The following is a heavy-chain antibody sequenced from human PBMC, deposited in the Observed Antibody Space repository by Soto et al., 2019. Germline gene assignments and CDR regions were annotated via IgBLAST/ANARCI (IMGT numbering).Heavy chain of an antibody. V-gene: IGHV3-64*01. D-gene: IGHD6-6*01. J-gene: IGHJ6*03. Sequence: GGSLSLSCAASGFTLSGYAMDWVRQAPGKGLEYVSGISSNGVGTYYANSVQGRFTFSRDNSKNTVYLQMGSLRPEDMAVYYCARRARPDFYYMDVWGKGTTVTVSS. CDR3: ARRARPDFYYMDV. CDR2: ISSNGVGT. CDR1: GFTLSGYA.